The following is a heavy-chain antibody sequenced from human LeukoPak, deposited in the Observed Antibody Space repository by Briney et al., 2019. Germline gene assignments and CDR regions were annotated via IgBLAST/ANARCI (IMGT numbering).Heavy chain of an antibody. CDR1: GFTFSDYY. CDR2: ISSRGSTI. Sequence: GGSLRLSCAASGFTFSDYYMSWIRQAPGEGLEWVSYISSRGSTIYYADSVKGRFTISRDNAKNSLYLRMNSLRAEDTAVYYCARHDTAMATDYGMDVWGQGTTVTVSS. V-gene: IGHV3-11*01. D-gene: IGHD5-18*01. J-gene: IGHJ6*02. CDR3: ARHDTAMATDYGMDV.